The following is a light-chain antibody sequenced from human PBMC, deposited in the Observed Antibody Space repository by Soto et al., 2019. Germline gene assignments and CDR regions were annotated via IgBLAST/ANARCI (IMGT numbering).Light chain of an antibody. J-gene: IGKJ1*01. V-gene: IGKV3-20*01. Sequence: DIVLTQSPGTLSLSPGERATLSCRASQSVSSTYLAWYQQKPGQAPRLLIYGASSRATGIPHRFSGSGSGTDFTLAISRLEPEDVAVYYCQQYGSSPWTFGQGTKVEIK. CDR2: GAS. CDR3: QQYGSSPWT. CDR1: QSVSSTY.